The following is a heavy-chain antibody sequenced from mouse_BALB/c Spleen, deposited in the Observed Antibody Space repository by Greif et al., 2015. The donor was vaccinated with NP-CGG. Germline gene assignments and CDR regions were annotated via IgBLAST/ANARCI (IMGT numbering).Heavy chain of an antibody. Sequence: EVQRVESGGGLVKPGGSLKLSCAASGFTFSSYAMSWVRQTPEKRLEWVATISSGGSYTYYPDSVKGRFTISGDNAKNTLYLQMSSLRSEDTAMYYCARHGYDEGAWFAYWGQGTLVTVSA. J-gene: IGHJ3*01. CDR3: ARHGYDEGAWFAY. CDR1: GFTFSSYA. D-gene: IGHD2-2*01. CDR2: ISSGGSYT. V-gene: IGHV5-9-3*01.